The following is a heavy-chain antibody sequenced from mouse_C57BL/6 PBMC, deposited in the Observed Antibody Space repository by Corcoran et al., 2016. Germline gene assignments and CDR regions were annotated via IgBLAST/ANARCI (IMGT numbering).Heavy chain of an antibody. CDR1: GYTFTTDG. Sequence: QIQLVQSGHELKKPGETVKISCKASGYTFTTDGMSWVKQAPGKGLKWMGWINTYSGVPTYADDFKGRFAFSLETSASTAYLQINNLKNEDTATYFCASDGSPYWGQGTLVTVSA. J-gene: IGHJ3*01. D-gene: IGHD1-1*01. CDR2: INTYSGVP. V-gene: IGHV9-3*01. CDR3: ASDGSPY.